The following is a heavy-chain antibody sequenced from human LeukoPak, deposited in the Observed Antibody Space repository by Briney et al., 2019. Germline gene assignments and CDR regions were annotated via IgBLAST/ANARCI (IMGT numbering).Heavy chain of an antibody. D-gene: IGHD3-22*01. Sequence: GGSLRLSCATSGFTFSSYAMSWVRQAPGKGLKWVSTIADNGVSTHYADSVKGRFTISRAKSTVYLQMNSLRAEDTAVYYCAKDYPQYITMIVVDEGYWGQGTLVTVSS. V-gene: IGHV3-23*01. CDR3: AKDYPQYITMIVVDEGY. CDR1: GFTFSSYA. CDR2: IADNGVST. J-gene: IGHJ4*02.